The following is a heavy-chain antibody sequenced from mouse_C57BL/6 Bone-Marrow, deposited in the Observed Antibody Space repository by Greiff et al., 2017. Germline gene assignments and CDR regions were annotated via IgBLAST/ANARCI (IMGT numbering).Heavy chain of an antibody. CDR1: GFTFSSYA. CDR2: ISDGGSYT. Sequence: EVQLVDSVGGLVQPGGSLKLSCAASGFTFSSYAMSWVRQTPEKRLEWVATISDGGSYTYYPDNVKGRFTISRDNAKNNLYLQMSHLKSEDTAMYYCARDYGSSYGYFDYWGQGTTLTVSS. V-gene: IGHV5-4*01. D-gene: IGHD1-1*01. J-gene: IGHJ2*01. CDR3: ARDYGSSYGYFDY.